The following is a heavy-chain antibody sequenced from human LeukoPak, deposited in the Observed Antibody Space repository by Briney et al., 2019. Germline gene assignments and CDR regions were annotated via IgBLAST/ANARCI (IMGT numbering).Heavy chain of an antibody. Sequence: SETLSLTCTVSGGSISSYYWSWIRQPAGKGLEWIGRIYTSGGTNYNPSLKSRVTMSVDTSKNQFSLKLSSVTAADTAVYYCARERFVVVVAATYDAFDIWGQGTMVTVSS. D-gene: IGHD2-15*01. CDR1: GGSISSYY. CDR3: ARERFVVVVAATYDAFDI. V-gene: IGHV4-4*07. CDR2: IYTSGGT. J-gene: IGHJ3*02.